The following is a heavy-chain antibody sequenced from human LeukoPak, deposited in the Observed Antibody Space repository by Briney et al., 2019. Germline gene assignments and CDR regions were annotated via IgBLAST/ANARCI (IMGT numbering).Heavy chain of an antibody. CDR2: IHTSGST. CDR3: ASQLGFGY. Sequence: PSETLSLTCNVSGGSINSGTYYWTWIRQPAGKGLEWIGRIHTSGSTNYDPSLKSRVTISVDASKNQFSLKLSSVTAADTAVYYCASQLGFGYWGQGTLVTVSS. V-gene: IGHV4-61*02. J-gene: IGHJ4*02. D-gene: IGHD2-2*01. CDR1: GGSINSGTYY.